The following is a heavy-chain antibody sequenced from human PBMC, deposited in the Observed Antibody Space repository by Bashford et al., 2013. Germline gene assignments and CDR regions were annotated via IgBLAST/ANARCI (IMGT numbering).Heavy chain of an antibody. V-gene: IGHV1-69*13. CDR2: IIPIFGTA. Sequence: SVKVSCKASGGTFSSYAISWVRQAPGQGLEWMGGIIPIFGTANYAQKFQGRVTITADESTSTAYMELNSLRAEDTALYYCAKVHGSVLLWFGELFNWGQGTLVTVSS. D-gene: IGHD3-10*01. CDR1: GGTFSSYA. CDR3: AKVHGSVLLWFGELFN. J-gene: IGHJ4*02.